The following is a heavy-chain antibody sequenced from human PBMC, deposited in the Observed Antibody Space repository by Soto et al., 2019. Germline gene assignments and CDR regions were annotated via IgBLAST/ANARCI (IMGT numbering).Heavy chain of an antibody. CDR3: ARVGQRFSFDF. Sequence: SETLSLTCAVSGDSINSGGYSWIWIRQPPGKGLEWIGYIYQSGSTYYNPSLESRVTISMDRSRNHFSLRLNSVTAADTAVYYCARVGQRFSFDFWGQGTLVTVSS. CDR2: IYQSGST. V-gene: IGHV4-30-2*01. J-gene: IGHJ4*02. CDR1: GDSINSGGYS.